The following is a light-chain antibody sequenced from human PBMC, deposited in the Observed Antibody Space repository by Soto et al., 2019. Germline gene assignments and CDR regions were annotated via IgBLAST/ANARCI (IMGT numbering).Light chain of an antibody. CDR3: QQYGSSPMYT. CDR2: GAS. Sequence: EIVLTQSPGTLSLSPGERATLSCRASQSVSSSYLASYQQKPGQAPRLLIYGASGRATGIPDRFSGSGSGTDFTVTISRLEPEDFAVYYCQQYGSSPMYTFGQGTKQEIK. J-gene: IGKJ2*01. CDR1: QSVSSSY. V-gene: IGKV3-20*01.